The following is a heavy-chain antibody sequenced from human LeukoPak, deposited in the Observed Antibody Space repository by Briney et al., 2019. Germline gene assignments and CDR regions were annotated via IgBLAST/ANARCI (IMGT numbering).Heavy chain of an antibody. CDR2: ISAGNGHT. J-gene: IGHJ4*02. V-gene: IGHV1-3*01. Sequence: ASVKVSCRASGYTFIQYAVHWVRQAPGQGLEWMGWISAGNGHTKYSEKLQGRVTVTRDTSASTAYMELSSLTSEDTAVYYCARAYCSGESCKLGDYWGQGTLVTVSS. CDR1: GYTFIQYA. CDR3: ARAYCSGESCKLGDY. D-gene: IGHD2-15*01.